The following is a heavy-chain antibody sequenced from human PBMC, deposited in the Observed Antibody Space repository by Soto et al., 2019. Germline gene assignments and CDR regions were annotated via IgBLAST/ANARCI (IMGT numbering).Heavy chain of an antibody. Sequence: SETLSLTCTVSGGSISSGGYYWSWIRQHPGKGLEWIGYIYYSGSTYYNPSLKSRVTISVDTSKNQFSLKLSSVTAADTAVYYCARAIVVVPAAIGWNNWFDPWGQGTLVTGLL. CDR3: ARAIVVVPAAIGWNNWFDP. CDR2: IYYSGST. J-gene: IGHJ5*02. D-gene: IGHD2-2*01. CDR1: GGSISSGGYY. V-gene: IGHV4-31*03.